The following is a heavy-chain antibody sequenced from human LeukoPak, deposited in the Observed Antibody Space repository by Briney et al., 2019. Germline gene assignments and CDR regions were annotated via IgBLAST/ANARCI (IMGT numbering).Heavy chain of an antibody. V-gene: IGHV1-18*01. Sequence: GASVKVSCKASGYTFTSYGISWVRQAPGQGLEWMGWISAYNGNTNYAQKFQGRVTMTTDKSTSTAYMELRSLRSEDTAVYYCARNHAEYSSSLIDYWAQGTLVTVSS. CDR3: ARNHAEYSSSLIDY. D-gene: IGHD6-6*01. CDR1: GYTFTSYG. CDR2: ISAYNGNT. J-gene: IGHJ4*02.